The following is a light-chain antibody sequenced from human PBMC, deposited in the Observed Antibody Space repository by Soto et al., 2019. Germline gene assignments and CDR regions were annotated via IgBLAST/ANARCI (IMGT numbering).Light chain of an antibody. CDR1: QSVSSY. CDR3: QQRSNWPQVT. V-gene: IGKV3-11*01. J-gene: IGKJ4*01. CDR2: DAS. Sequence: EIVLTQSPATLSLSPGERATLSCRASQSVSSYLAWYQHKPGQAPRLLIYDASNRAAGIPARFSGSGSGTDFTLTISSLEPEDFAVYYCQQRSNWPQVTFGGGIKVEVK.